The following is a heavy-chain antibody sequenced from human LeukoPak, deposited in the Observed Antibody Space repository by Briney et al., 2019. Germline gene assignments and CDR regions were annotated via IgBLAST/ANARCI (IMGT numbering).Heavy chain of an antibody. J-gene: IGHJ4*02. CDR1: GYTFTSYG. Sequence: ASVKVSCKASGYTFTSYGISWVRQAPGQGLEWMGWISAYNGNTNYAQKLQGRVTMTTDTSTSTAYMELRSLRSDDTAVYYCAREWGPRRFSHYYFDYWGQGTLVTVSS. CDR3: AREWGPRRFSHYYFDY. V-gene: IGHV1-18*01. D-gene: IGHD3-3*01. CDR2: ISAYNGNT.